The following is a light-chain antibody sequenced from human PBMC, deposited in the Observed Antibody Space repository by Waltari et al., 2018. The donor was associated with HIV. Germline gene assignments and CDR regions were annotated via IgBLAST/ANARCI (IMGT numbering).Light chain of an antibody. V-gene: IGLV1-44*01. CDR1: SSNIGSDA. Sequence: QSVLTQPPSASGTPGQRVTISCSGSSSNIGSDAVNWYQQFPGTAPKVLIYSNEQRPSGVPDRCSGSKSCTSASLAINGLQSEDEADYYCVVWDARLNGLVFGGGTKLTVL. J-gene: IGLJ2*01. CDR3: VVWDARLNGLV. CDR2: SNE.